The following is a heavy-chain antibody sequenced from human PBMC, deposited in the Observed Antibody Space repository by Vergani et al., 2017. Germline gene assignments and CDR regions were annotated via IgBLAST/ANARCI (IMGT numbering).Heavy chain of an antibody. D-gene: IGHD3-9*01. J-gene: IGHJ5*02. CDR2: INHSGST. Sequence: QLQLQESGPGLVKPSETLSLTCTVSGGSISSSSYYWSWIRQPPGKGLEWIGEINHSGSTNYNPSLKSRVTISVDTSKNQFSLKLSSVTAADTAVYYCARILRYFDWLSPGGWFDPWGQGTLVTVSS. V-gene: IGHV4-39*07. CDR1: GGSISSSSYY. CDR3: ARILRYFDWLSPGGWFDP.